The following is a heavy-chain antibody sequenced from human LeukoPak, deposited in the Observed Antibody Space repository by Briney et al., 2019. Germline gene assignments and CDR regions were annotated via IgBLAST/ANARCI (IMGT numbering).Heavy chain of an antibody. V-gene: IGHV3-74*01. CDR3: ARAPSEIGGYYPEYFRH. CDR2: TKSDGRT. CDR1: GFTLSSYW. Sequence: GGSLRLSWAASGFTLSSYWMHRVRQAPGKGLVWVSRTKSDGRTNYADSVKGRFTISRDNAKNTVSVQMNRLSAEDTGVYYCARAPSEIGGYYPEYFRHWGQGTLVIVSS. D-gene: IGHD3-22*01. J-gene: IGHJ1*01.